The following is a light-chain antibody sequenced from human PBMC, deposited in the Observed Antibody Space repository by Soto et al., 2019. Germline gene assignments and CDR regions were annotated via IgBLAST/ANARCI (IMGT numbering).Light chain of an antibody. V-gene: IGKV3-20*01. CDR3: QWYGAYPPWT. CDR2: GTT. J-gene: IGKJ1*01. CDR1: QIVDSRY. Sequence: EIVLTQAPGTLSLSPGERATLSCRVSQIVDSRYLAWYQQKLGQAPRLLIYGTTNRATGIPDRFSGSGSGTDFTLNISRLEPEDSAVFYCQWYGAYPPWTFGQGTKVEIK.